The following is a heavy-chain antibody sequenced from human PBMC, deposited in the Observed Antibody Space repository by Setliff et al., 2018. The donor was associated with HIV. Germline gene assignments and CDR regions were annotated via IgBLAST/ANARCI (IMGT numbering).Heavy chain of an antibody. Sequence: VASVKVSCKASGYTFTSYYIHWVRQAPGQGLEWMGEINPSGGSTSYSEKFRGRATMTRDTSRSTVYMELSSLRFDDTAVYYCARVPILRYASPVDMWGQGTRVTVSS. D-gene: IGHD3-9*01. V-gene: IGHV1-46*01. CDR1: GYTFTSYY. J-gene: IGHJ4*02. CDR2: INPSGGST. CDR3: ARVPILRYASPVDM.